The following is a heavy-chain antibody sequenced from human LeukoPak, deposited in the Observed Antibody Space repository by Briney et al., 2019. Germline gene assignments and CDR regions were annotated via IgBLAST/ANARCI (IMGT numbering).Heavy chain of an antibody. V-gene: IGHV4-34*01. CDR3: ARAGRNRRFDP. Sequence: PSETLSLTCTVSGGSISSYYWSWIRQPPGKGLQWIGEINHGGSTNYNPSLKSRVTISVDTSKNQFSLKLSFVTAADTAVYYCARAGRNRRFDPWGQGTLVTVSS. CDR2: INHGGST. CDR1: GGSISSYY. J-gene: IGHJ5*02.